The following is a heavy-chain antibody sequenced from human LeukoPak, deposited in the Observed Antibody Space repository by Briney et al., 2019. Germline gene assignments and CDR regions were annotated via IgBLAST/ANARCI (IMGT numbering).Heavy chain of an antibody. CDR3: ARAGDYGDYVY. J-gene: IGHJ4*02. Sequence: PGGSLRLSCAASGFTFSSYAMHWVRQAPGKGLEWVAVIYSGGSTYYADSVKGRFTISRDNSKDTLYLQMNSLRAEDTAVYYCARAGDYGDYVYWGQGTLVTVSS. D-gene: IGHD4-17*01. V-gene: IGHV3-53*01. CDR2: IYSGGST. CDR1: GFTFSSYA.